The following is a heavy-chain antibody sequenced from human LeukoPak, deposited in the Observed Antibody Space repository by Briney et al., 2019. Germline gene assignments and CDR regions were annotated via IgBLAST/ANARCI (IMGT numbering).Heavy chain of an antibody. CDR1: GGSISSYY. D-gene: IGHD3-22*01. CDR3: AREVTYYDSSGYYSPAFDI. J-gene: IGHJ3*02. Sequence: SETLSLTCAVSGGSISSYYWSWIRQPAGKGLEWIGRIYTSGSTNYNPSPKSRVTMSVDTSKNQFSLKLSSVTAADTAVYYCAREVTYYDSSGYYSPAFDIWGQGTMVTVSS. CDR2: IYTSGST. V-gene: IGHV4-4*07.